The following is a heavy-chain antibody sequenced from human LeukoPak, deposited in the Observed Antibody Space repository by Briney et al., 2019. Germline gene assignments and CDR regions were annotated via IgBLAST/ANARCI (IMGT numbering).Heavy chain of an antibody. D-gene: IGHD3-3*01. J-gene: IGHJ4*02. CDR1: GASISSVGYY. Sequence: PSETLSLTCTVSGASISSVGYYWSWIRQPAGKGLEWIGRISTSGNTNNNPSLKSRVTVSVDTSKNQFSLKLSSVTAADTAVYYCATYSIFGVLGFDYWGQGTLVTVSS. CDR3: ATYSIFGVLGFDY. CDR2: ISTSGNT. V-gene: IGHV4-61*02.